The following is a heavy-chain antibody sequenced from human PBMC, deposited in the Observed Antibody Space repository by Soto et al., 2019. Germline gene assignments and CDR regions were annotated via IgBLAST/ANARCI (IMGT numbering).Heavy chain of an antibody. CDR1: GGTFSSYA. CDR3: ASEGNQREVDNWCDP. J-gene: IGHJ5*02. D-gene: IGHD2-2*01. Sequence: QVQLVQSGAEVKKPGSSVKVSCKASGGTFSSYAISWVRQAPGQGLEWMGGIIPIFGTANYAQKFQGRVTITADESTTTAYMELSSLRSEDKAVYYCASEGNQREVDNWCDPWGQGTLVTVSS. CDR2: IIPIFGTA. V-gene: IGHV1-69*01.